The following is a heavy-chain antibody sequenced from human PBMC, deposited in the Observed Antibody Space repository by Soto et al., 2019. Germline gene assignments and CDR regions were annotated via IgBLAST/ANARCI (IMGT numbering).Heavy chain of an antibody. D-gene: IGHD3-3*01. CDR1: EFTFDDYA. CDR3: AKDVTDDFWSGDGMDV. V-gene: IGHV3-9*01. J-gene: IGHJ6*02. Sequence: EVQLVESGGGLVQPGRSLRLSCEASEFTFDDYAMHWVRQAPGKGLEWVSGISWNSNSIGYADSVKGRFTISRDNAKNSLDLQMNSLRAEDTALYYCAKDVTDDFWSGDGMDVWGQGTTVTVSS. CDR2: ISWNSNSI.